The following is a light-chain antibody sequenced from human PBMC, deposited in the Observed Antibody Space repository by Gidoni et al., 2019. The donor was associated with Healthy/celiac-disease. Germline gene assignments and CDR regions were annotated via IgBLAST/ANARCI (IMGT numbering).Light chain of an antibody. J-gene: IGLJ2*01. CDR3: QAWGSSTVV. V-gene: IGLV3-1*01. CDR1: KLGDKS. CDR2: KDS. Sequence: SYELTQPPSVSVSPGQTASITCSGDKLGDKSACWYQQKPGQSPVLVIYKDSKRPSGIPERFSGSNSGNTATLTISGTQAMDEADYYCQAWGSSTVVFGGGTKLTVL.